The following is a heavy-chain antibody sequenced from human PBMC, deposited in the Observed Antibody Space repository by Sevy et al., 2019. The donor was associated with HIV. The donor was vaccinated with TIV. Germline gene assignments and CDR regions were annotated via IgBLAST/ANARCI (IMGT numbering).Heavy chain of an antibody. CDR2: VDEDGET. CDR1: GYTLSELS. Sequence: ASVKVSCKVSGYTLSELSLHWVRQAPGKGLEWMGGVDEDGETLYGQKFQGIYTMTEDTSTDTAYMELSSLSSEDTAVYYCATDIVVGRDYWGQGTLVTVSS. CDR3: ATDIVVGRDY. V-gene: IGHV1-24*01. D-gene: IGHD2-2*01. J-gene: IGHJ4*02.